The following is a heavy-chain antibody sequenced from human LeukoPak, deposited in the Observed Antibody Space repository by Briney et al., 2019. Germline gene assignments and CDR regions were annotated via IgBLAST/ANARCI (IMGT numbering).Heavy chain of an antibody. CDR2: ISHDDGSNK. Sequence: GGPLRLSCAASGFTFSNYDMHWVRQAPDKRLEWVAGISHDDGSNKNYADSVKGRFTISRDNSKNTLYLQMNSLRPEDTAVFYCARGIVGGLDQWGQGTLVTVSS. V-gene: IGHV3-30-3*01. CDR1: GFTFSNYD. CDR3: ARGIVGGLDQ. D-gene: IGHD3-22*01. J-gene: IGHJ4*02.